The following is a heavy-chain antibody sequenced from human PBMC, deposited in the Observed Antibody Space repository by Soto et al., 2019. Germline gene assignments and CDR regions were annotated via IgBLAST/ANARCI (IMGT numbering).Heavy chain of an antibody. CDR1: AYSFTTYW. CDR2: IYPANSDT. Sequence: GESLKISCKGSAYSFTTYWIGWVRQMPGKGLECMGIIYPANSDTRYGPSFQGQVTISADKSINTAYLQWSSLKASDTAMYYCARHVGTLLRGYCASTSCRFDPWGQGTLVTVSS. D-gene: IGHD2-2*01. CDR3: ARHVGTLLRGYCASTSCRFDP. V-gene: IGHV5-51*01. J-gene: IGHJ5*02.